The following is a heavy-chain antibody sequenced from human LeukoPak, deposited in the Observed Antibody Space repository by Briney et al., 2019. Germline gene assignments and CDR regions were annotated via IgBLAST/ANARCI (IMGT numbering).Heavy chain of an antibody. Sequence: SETLSLTCTVSGGSISSYYWSWIRQPPGKGLEWIGYIYYSGSTKYNPSLKSRVTISVDASKTQFSLKLNSVTAADTAVYYCARGSRELYYFDYWGPGTLVTVSS. CDR1: GGSISSYY. J-gene: IGHJ4*02. CDR2: IYYSGST. D-gene: IGHD1-7*01. V-gene: IGHV4-59*01. CDR3: ARGSRELYYFDY.